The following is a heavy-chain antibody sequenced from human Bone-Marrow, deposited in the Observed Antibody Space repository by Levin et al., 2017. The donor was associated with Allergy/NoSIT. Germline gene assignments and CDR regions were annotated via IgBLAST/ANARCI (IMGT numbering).Heavy chain of an antibody. Sequence: PSQTLSLTCAISGDRVSRNGPAWNWIRQSPSGGLEWLGRAYYRSRWTNDFAVSVKSRITINPDTSKNQFSLQLNSVTPEDTAVYYCARGQYTAFDFWGQGTLVTVSS. V-gene: IGHV6-1*01. D-gene: IGHD6-6*01. CDR3: ARGQYTAFDF. CDR1: GDRVSRNGPA. J-gene: IGHJ4*02. CDR2: AYYRSRWTN.